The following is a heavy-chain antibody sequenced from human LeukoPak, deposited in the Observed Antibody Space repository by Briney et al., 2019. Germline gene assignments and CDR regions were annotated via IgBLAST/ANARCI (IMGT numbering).Heavy chain of an antibody. D-gene: IGHD3-22*01. J-gene: IGHJ4*02. CDR1: GFTFSNYN. Sequence: GGSLRLSCAASGFTFSNYNMNWVRQTPGKGLEWVSSITRGSIYTFYADSVKGRFTISRDNAKNSLSLQMNSLRTEDTAVYYCVRDCHYYDISDPKYHVDYWGQGTLVTVSS. CDR2: ITRGSIYT. V-gene: IGHV3-21*01. CDR3: VRDCHYYDISDPKYHVDY.